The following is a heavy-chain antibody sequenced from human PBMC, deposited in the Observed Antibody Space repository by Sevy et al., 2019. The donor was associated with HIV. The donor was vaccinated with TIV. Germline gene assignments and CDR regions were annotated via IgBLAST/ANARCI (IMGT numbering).Heavy chain of an antibody. CDR1: GFTFTSYL. CDR2: INVDGSST. Sequence: GGSLRLSCAVSGFTFTSYLMHWVRQAPGRGLVWVSRINVDGSSTNYADSVKGRFTISRDNAKNTLYLQMNSLRAEDTAVYYCARAIGGWEIASALGRWGQGTLVTVSS. D-gene: IGHD2-21*01. CDR3: ARAIGGWEIASALGR. J-gene: IGHJ4*02. V-gene: IGHV3-74*01.